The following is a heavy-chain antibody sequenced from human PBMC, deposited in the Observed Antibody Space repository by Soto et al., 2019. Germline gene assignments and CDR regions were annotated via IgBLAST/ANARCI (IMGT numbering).Heavy chain of an antibody. D-gene: IGHD6-13*01. CDR2: IYYSGST. V-gene: IGHV4-59*01. CDR3: ARDGGEPSSSWPYYYYYYGMDV. Sequence: QVQLQESGPGLVKPSETLSLTCTVSGGSISSYYWSWIRQPPGKGLEWIGYIYYSGSTNYNPSLKSRVTISVDTSKNQFSLKLSSVTAADTAVYYCARDGGEPSSSWPYYYYYYGMDVWGQGTTVTVSS. CDR1: GGSISSYY. J-gene: IGHJ6*02.